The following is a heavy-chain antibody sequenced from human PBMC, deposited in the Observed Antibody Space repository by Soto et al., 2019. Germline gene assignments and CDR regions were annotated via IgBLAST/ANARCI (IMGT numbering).Heavy chain of an antibody. D-gene: IGHD3-3*01. V-gene: IGHV1-18*01. CDR3: ARDGRFLEWLLLLAV. J-gene: IGHJ3*01. CDR2: ISAYNGNT. Sequence: ASVKVSCKASGYTFTSYGISWGRQAPGQRLEWMGWISAYNGNTNYAQKLQGRVTMTTDTSTSTAYMELRSLRSDDTAVYYCARDGRFLEWLLLLAVWGQGTMVTVSS. CDR1: GYTFTSYG.